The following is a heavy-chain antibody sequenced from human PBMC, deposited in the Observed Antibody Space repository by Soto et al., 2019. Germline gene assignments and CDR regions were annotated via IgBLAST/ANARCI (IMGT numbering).Heavy chain of an antibody. V-gene: IGHV4-30-2*02. D-gene: IGHD6-19*01. CDR3: ASGSSGWPYHYGMDV. Sequence: SATLFLSCAGSGCSISSRGYSWSGIPPPPGKGLKWIGYIYHSGITYYNPSLKSRVTISVDRSKNQFSLKLSSVTAADTAVYYCASGSSGWPYHYGMDVWGQGTTVT. CDR2: IYHSGIT. CDR1: GCSISSRGYS. J-gene: IGHJ6*02.